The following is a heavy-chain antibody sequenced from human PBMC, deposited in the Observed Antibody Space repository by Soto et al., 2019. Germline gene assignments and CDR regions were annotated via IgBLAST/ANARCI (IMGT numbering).Heavy chain of an antibody. CDR3: ARQSQQLGNFDY. J-gene: IGHJ4*02. CDR2: ISTGSSTI. V-gene: IGHV3-48*02. D-gene: IGHD6-13*01. Sequence: GGSLRLSCAASGFTFSSYSMNWVRQAPGKGLEWVSYISTGSSTIYYADSVKGRFTISRDNAKNSLYLQMNSLRDEDTAVYYCARQSQQLGNFDYWGQGPLVTVSS. CDR1: GFTFSSYS.